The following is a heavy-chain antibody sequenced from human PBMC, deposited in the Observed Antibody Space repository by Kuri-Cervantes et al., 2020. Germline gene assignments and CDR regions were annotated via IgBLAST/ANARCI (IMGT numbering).Heavy chain of an antibody. CDR1: GDSFSSNSAA. V-gene: IGHV6-1*01. CDR3: ARAGYSSSWFYYYYYGMDV. Sequence: SESLSLTCAISGDSFSSNSAAWDWIRQSPSRGLEWLGRTYYRSKWYNDYAVSVKSRITINPDKSKNLFSLKLNSVTPEDTSVYYFARAGYSSSWFYYYYYGMDVWGQGTTVTVSS. CDR2: TYYRSKWYN. D-gene: IGHD6-13*01. J-gene: IGHJ6*02.